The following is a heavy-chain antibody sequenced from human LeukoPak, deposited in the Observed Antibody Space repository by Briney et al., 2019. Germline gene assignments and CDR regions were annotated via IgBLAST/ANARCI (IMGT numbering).Heavy chain of an antibody. D-gene: IGHD3-3*02. CDR2: IHNDGST. V-gene: IGHV3-53*01. CDR3: AALARDY. Sequence: GGSLRLSCAASGFIVSSHYMTWVRQAPGKGLEWVSVIHNDGSTYYADSVKGRFTISRDNAKNSLYLQMNSLRVEDTAVYYCAALARDYWGQGTLVTVSS. CDR1: GFIVSSHY. J-gene: IGHJ4*02.